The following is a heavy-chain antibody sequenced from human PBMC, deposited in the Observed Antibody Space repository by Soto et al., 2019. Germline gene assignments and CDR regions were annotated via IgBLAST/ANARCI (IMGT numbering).Heavy chain of an antibody. CDR2: IYYSGST. Sequence: QVQLQESGPGLVKPSETLSLTCTVSGGSISSYYWSWIRQPPGKGLEWIGYIYYSGSTNYNPSLKSRFTISVDTSKNQFSLKLSSVTAADTAVYYCARDRYSSSWYGMDVWGQGTTVTVSS. J-gene: IGHJ6*02. CDR3: ARDRYSSSWYGMDV. V-gene: IGHV4-59*01. CDR1: GGSISSYY. D-gene: IGHD6-13*01.